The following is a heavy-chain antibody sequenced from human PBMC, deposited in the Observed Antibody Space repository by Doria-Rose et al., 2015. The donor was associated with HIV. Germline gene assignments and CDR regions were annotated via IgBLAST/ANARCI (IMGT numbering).Heavy chain of an antibody. Sequence: ESGPVLVKPTETLTLTCTVSGVSLSSPGMGVSWIRQPPGKALEWHANNFSGDERSCKTSLKSRLTISRGTSKSQVVLTMTDMDPVDTATYYCARIKSSRWYHKYYFDFWGQGTLVIVSA. J-gene: IGHJ4*02. D-gene: IGHD6-13*01. CDR2: NFSGDER. CDR3: ARIKSSRWYHKYYFDF. CDR1: GVSLSSPGMG. V-gene: IGHV2-26*01.